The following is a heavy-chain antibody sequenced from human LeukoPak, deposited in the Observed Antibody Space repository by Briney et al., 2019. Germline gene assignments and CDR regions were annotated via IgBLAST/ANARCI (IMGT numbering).Heavy chain of an antibody. V-gene: IGHV3-30*04. CDR2: ISYDGSNK. CDR3: ARYLADYYFDY. Sequence: PGRSLRLSCAASGFTFSSYAMHWVRQAPGKGLEWVAVISYDGSNKYYADSVKGRFTISRDNSKNTLYLQMNSLRAEDTAVYYCARYLADYYFDYWRQGTLVTVSA. CDR1: GFTFSSYA. J-gene: IGHJ4*02.